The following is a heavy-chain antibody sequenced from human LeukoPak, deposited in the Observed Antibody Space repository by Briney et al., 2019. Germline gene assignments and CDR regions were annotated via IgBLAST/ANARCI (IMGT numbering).Heavy chain of an antibody. D-gene: IGHD2-2*02. J-gene: IGHJ6*03. CDR1: GYSFTSYW. Sequence: GESLKISCKGSGYSFTSYWIGWVRQMPGKGLEWTGIIYPGDSDSRYSPSFQGQVTISADKSISTAYLQWSSLKASDTAMYYCARHSCSSTSCYKSPSYYYYYYMDVWGKGTTVTVSS. CDR2: IYPGDSDS. V-gene: IGHV5-51*01. CDR3: ARHSCSSTSCYKSPSYYYYYYMDV.